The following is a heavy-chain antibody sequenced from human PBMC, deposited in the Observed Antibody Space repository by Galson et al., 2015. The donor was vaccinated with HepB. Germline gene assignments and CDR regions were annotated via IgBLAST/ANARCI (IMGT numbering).Heavy chain of an antibody. CDR3: ARSTRLGNYYYGMDV. CDR2: IYNDGST. V-gene: IGHV3-66*01. D-gene: IGHD6-6*01. CDR1: GFSVSNNY. J-gene: IGHJ6*02. Sequence: SLRLSCAASGFSVSNNYMSWLRQAPGKRLEWVSVIYNDGSTDYAGSVKGRFTISRDNSKNMLYLQMNNLRTEDTAVYYCARSTRLGNYYYGMDVWGQGTTVTVSS.